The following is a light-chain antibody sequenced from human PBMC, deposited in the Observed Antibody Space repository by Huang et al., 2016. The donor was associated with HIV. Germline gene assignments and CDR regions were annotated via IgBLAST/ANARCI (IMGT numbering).Light chain of an antibody. V-gene: IGKV1-5*03. J-gene: IGKJ1*01. Sequence: DVQMTQSPSTLSAYVGDRITITCRASQSINNYLAWYQQKAGKAPDLLIYKASTFDSGVPSRFSGSGSGTTFTLTISNLQPDDFATYYCQQYDSYWTFGQGTKVE. CDR3: QQYDSYWT. CDR1: QSINNY. CDR2: KAS.